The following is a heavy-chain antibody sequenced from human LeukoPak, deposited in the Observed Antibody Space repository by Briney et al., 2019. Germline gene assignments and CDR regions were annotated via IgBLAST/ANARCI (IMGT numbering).Heavy chain of an antibody. CDR2: IRSDGGNK. J-gene: IGHJ4*02. D-gene: IGHD2-15*01. CDR1: GFTSSYG. V-gene: IGHV3-30*02. Sequence: GGSLRLSCAASGFTSSYGMHWVRRPPAGGLEWVAFIRSDGGNKNFADSVTGRVTISIDKSKNTLYLQMNSLRGDDTAVYFCARTPERSGGSCYLHPPDHWDQGTLVTVSS. CDR3: ARTPERSGGSCYLHPPDH.